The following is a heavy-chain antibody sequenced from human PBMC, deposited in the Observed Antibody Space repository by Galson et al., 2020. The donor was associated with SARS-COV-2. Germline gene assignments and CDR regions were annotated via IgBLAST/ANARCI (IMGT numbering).Heavy chain of an antibody. CDR3: ARVLFWSDYDAGEASGPHFDP. CDR2: MSSSGSTT. D-gene: IGHD3-3*01. CDR1: GFTFSSYE. Sequence: GGSLRLSCAASGFTFSSYEINWVRQAPGQGLEWVSYMSSSGSTTYYADPVKGRLTMTRDSAKNAVYLQMNSLRDEDTAVYYCARVLFWSDYDAGEASGPHFDPWGQGSLVAVSS. J-gene: IGHJ5*02. V-gene: IGHV3-48*03.